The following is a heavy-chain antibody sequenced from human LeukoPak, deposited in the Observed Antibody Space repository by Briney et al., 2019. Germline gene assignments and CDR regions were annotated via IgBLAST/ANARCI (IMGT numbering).Heavy chain of an antibody. Sequence: ASVKVSCTVSGYTLTELSMHWVRQAPGKGVEWMGGFDPEDGETIYAQKFQGRVTITEDTSTNTAYMELSSLRSEDTAVYYCATSYSSGLPFDYWGQGTLVTVSS. CDR2: FDPEDGET. CDR3: ATSYSSGLPFDY. V-gene: IGHV1-24*01. J-gene: IGHJ4*02. CDR1: GYTLTELS. D-gene: IGHD6-19*01.